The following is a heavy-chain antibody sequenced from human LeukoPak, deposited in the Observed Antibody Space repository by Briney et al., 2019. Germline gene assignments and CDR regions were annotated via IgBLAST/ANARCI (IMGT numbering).Heavy chain of an antibody. Sequence: AGSLRLSCAASGFTFSSYAMSWVRQAPGKGLEWFSAIRGSGGSTYYADSVKGRFTISRDNSKNTLYLQTNSLRAEDTAVYYCAKPSGSYYGYYYYYYMDVWGKGTTVTVSS. D-gene: IGHD1-26*01. CDR2: IRGSGGST. J-gene: IGHJ6*03. CDR3: AKPSGSYYGYYYYYYMDV. V-gene: IGHV3-23*01. CDR1: GFTFSSYA.